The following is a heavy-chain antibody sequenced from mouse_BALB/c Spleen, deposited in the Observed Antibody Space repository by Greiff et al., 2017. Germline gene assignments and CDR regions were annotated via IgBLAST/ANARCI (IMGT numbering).Heavy chain of an antibody. J-gene: IGHJ1*01. V-gene: IGHV14-3*02. Sequence: VQLQQSGAELVKPGASVKLSCTASGFNIKDTYMHWVKQRPEQGLEWIGRIDPANGNTKYDPKFQGKATITADTSSNTAYLQLSSLTSEDTAVYYCARSTMTSYWYFDVWGAGTTVTVSS. D-gene: IGHD2-4*01. CDR3: ARSTMTSYWYFDV. CDR2: IDPANGNT. CDR1: GFNIKDTY.